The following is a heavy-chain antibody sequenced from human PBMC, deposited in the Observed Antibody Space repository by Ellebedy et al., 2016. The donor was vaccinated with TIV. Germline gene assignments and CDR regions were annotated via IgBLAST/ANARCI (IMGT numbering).Heavy chain of an antibody. CDR3: ARDRGAAADPFLDY. CDR1: GFTFSSYS. J-gene: IGHJ4*02. V-gene: IGHV3-48*02. D-gene: IGHD6-13*01. CDR2: ISSSSSTI. Sequence: GESLKISXAASGFTFSSYSMNWVRQAPGKGLEWVSYISSSSSTIYYADSVKGRFTISRDNAKNSLYLQMNSLRDEDTAVYYCARDRGAAADPFLDYWGQGTLVTVSS.